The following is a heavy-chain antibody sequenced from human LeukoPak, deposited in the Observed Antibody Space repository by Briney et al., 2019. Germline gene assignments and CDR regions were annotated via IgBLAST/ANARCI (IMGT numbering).Heavy chain of an antibody. J-gene: IGHJ6*03. Sequence: ASVKVSCKASGYTFTSYDINWVRQATGQGLEWMGWMNPNSGNTGYAQKFQGRVTMTRNTSISTAYMELSSLRSEDTAVYYCARVVATVGHYYMDVWGKGTTVTVSS. CDR2: MNPNSGNT. D-gene: IGHD5-12*01. CDR1: GYTFTSYD. V-gene: IGHV1-8*01. CDR3: ARVVATVGHYYMDV.